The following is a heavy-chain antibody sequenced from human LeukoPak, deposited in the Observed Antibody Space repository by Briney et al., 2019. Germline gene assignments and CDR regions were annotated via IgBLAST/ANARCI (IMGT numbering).Heavy chain of an antibody. J-gene: IGHJ5*01. D-gene: IGHD3-10*01. Sequence: PSQTLSLTCAVSGGSISSGGYSWNWIRQPPGKGLEWIGCIYDRGPAYYNPSLKSRFTISVDRPKNQFFLNMTSLTAADTAVYYCARSRQASGLFNSWGQGTLVVVSS. CDR1: GGSISSGGYS. CDR3: ARSRQASGLFNS. CDR2: IYDRGPA. V-gene: IGHV4-30-2*01.